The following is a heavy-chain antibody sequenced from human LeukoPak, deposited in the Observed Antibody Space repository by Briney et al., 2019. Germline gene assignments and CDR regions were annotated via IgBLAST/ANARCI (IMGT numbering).Heavy chain of an antibody. Sequence: GGSLRLSCAASGFNFSSYSMNWVRQAPGKGLEWVSSISSSSSYIYYADSVKGRFTISRDNAKNSLYLQMNSLRAEDTAVYYCARGTSSSWYYFDYWGQGTLVTVSS. J-gene: IGHJ4*02. V-gene: IGHV3-21*01. CDR2: ISSSSSYI. CDR1: GFNFSSYS. CDR3: ARGTSSSWYYFDY. D-gene: IGHD6-13*01.